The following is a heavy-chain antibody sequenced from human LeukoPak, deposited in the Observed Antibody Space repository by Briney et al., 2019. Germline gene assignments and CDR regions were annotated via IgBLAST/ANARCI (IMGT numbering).Heavy chain of an antibody. J-gene: IGHJ3*02. CDR2: ISAYNGNT. CDR1: GYTFTSYG. Sequence: ASVKVSCKASGYTFTSYGISWVRQAPGQGLEWMGWISAYNGNTNYAQKLQGRVTMTTDTSTSTAYMELRSLRPDDTAVYYCARVRETRGPDRGGDCYPFDAFDIWGQGTMVTVSS. CDR3: ARVRETRGPDRGGDCYPFDAFDI. V-gene: IGHV1-18*01. D-gene: IGHD2-21*01.